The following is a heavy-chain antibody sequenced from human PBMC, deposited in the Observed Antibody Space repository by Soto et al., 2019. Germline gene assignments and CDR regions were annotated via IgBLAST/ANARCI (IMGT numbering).Heavy chain of an antibody. CDR2: SNPNNGDT. J-gene: IGHJ4*02. CDR3: CRMVVPSIYFQY. Sequence: ASVKVSFKASRDTLTNSYLHWLRPAPGQGLEWLGWSNPNNGDTNYARKFRGRVTMTMDTSNNTVYMELTRLTAGCTAGYFCCRMVVPSIYFQYWRQATTVTVSS. D-gene: IGHD3-3*02. CDR1: RDTLTNSY. V-gene: IGHV1-2*02.